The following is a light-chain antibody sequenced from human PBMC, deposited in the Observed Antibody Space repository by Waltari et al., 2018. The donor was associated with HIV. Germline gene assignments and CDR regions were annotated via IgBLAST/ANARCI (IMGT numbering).Light chain of an antibody. Sequence: ETVLTQSPVTLSLSPGERATLSCRASQVISAFLGWYQQKPGQAPRLVTYDGSIRAPGIPARVRGNGSGTDFTLTINWLEPEDFAVYYCQQRSQWPLTFGQGTRLDI. J-gene: IGKJ2*01. V-gene: IGKV3-11*01. CDR2: DGS. CDR1: QVISAF. CDR3: QQRSQWPLT.